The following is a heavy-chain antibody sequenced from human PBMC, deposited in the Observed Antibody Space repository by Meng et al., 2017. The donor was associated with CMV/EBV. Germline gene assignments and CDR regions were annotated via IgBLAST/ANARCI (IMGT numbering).Heavy chain of an antibody. J-gene: IGHJ3*01. V-gene: IGHV5-51*01. D-gene: IGHD5/OR15-5a*01. Sequence: GESLKISCKASRFTSISYRIGWVRQMPGKGLEWMGIIYAGDADFGYNPSFQGQVTISADRSTNTAYLQWRSLKNSDTAIYYCARLGIVSSAVGLALDVWGQGTMVTVSS. CDR3: ARLGIVSSAVGLALDV. CDR1: RFTSISYR. CDR2: IYAGDADF.